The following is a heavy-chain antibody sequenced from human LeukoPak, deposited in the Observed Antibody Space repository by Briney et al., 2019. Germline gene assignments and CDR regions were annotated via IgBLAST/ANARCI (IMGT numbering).Heavy chain of an antibody. CDR2: INHSGST. V-gene: IGHV4-34*01. J-gene: IGHJ5*02. Sequence: SETLSLTCAVYGGSFSGYYWSWIRQPPGKGLEWIGEINHSGSTNYNPSLKSRVTISVDTSKNQFSLKLSSVTAADTVVYYCARVVVAARSWFDPWGQGTLVTVSS. CDR1: GGSFSGYY. D-gene: IGHD2-15*01. CDR3: ARVVVAARSWFDP.